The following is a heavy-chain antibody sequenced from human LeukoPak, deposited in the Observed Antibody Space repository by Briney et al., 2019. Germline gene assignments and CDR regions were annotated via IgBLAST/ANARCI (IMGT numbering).Heavy chain of an antibody. CDR2: IKQDGSEK. J-gene: IGHJ4*02. CDR1: GFTFSSYW. CDR3: ATEGSGWDQSF. Sequence: GGSLRLSCAASGFTFSSYWMSWVRQAPGKGLEWVANIKQDGSEKYYVDSVKGRFTISRDNAKNSLYLQLNNLRAEDTAVYYCATEGSGWDQSFWGQGTLVTVSS. D-gene: IGHD6-19*01. V-gene: IGHV3-7*01.